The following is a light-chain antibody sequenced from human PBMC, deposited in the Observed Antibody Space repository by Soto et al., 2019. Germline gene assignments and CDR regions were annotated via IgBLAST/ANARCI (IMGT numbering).Light chain of an antibody. J-gene: IGLJ2*01. V-gene: IGLV2-14*03. CDR2: DVH. Sequence: QSVLTQPASVSGSPGKSITISCTGTSSDIDTYNFVSRYQQHPGKAPKLMLYDVHIRPSGVSNRFSGSKSGNTASLTISGLQAEDEADYYCTSWTTSTTMIFGGGTKVTVL. CDR3: TSWTTSTTMI. CDR1: SSDIDTYNF.